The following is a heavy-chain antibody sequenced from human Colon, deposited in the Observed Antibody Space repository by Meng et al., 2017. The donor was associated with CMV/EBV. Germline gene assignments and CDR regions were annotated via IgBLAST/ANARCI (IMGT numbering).Heavy chain of an antibody. Sequence: SLKISCAASGFTFDDYAMHWVRQAPGKGLEWVSGTSWNSGRIGYADSVKGRFTISRDNAKNSLYLQMNSLRAEDTALYYCAKAPGYSSSPGYYYGMDVWGQGTTVTVSS. J-gene: IGHJ6*02. CDR1: GFTFDDYA. V-gene: IGHV3-9*01. CDR2: TSWNSGRI. CDR3: AKAPGYSSSPGYYYGMDV. D-gene: IGHD6-13*01.